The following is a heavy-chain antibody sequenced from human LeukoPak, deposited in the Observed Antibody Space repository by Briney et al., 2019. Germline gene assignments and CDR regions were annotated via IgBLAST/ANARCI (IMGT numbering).Heavy chain of an antibody. V-gene: IGHV4-4*09. CDR1: GGSISSYY. CDR3: ARSRAVAGYYYYYYMDV. J-gene: IGHJ6*03. Sequence: SETLSLTCTVSGGSISSYYWSWIRQPPGKGLEWIGYIYTSGSTNYNPSLKSRVTISVDTSKNQFSLKLSSVTAADTAVYYCARSRAVAGYYYYYYMDVWGKGTMVTVSS. D-gene: IGHD6-19*01. CDR2: IYTSGST.